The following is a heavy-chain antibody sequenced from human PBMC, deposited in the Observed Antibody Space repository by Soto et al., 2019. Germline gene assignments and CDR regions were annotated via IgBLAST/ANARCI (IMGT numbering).Heavy chain of an antibody. Sequence: SETLSLTCAVYGGSFSGYYWSWIRQPPGKGLEWIGEINHSGSTNYNPSLKSRVTISVDTSKNQFSLKLSSVTAADTAVYYCARGVRAARPPDYWGQGTLVTVS. J-gene: IGHJ4*02. D-gene: IGHD6-6*01. V-gene: IGHV4-34*01. CDR2: INHSGST. CDR3: ARGVRAARPPDY. CDR1: GGSFSGYY.